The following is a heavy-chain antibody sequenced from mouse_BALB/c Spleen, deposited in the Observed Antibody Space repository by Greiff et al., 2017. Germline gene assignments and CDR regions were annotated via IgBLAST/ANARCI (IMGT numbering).Heavy chain of an antibody. CDR2: IDPSDSYT. CDR1: GYTFTSYW. V-gene: IGHV1S127*01. Sequence: QVQLQQPGAELVKPGASVKMSCKASGYTFTSYWMHWVKQRPGQGLEWIGVIDPSDSYTSYNQKFKGKATLTVDTSSSTAYMQLSSLTSEDSAVYYCTRTDYRGQGTTLTVSS. CDR3: TRTDY. J-gene: IGHJ2*01.